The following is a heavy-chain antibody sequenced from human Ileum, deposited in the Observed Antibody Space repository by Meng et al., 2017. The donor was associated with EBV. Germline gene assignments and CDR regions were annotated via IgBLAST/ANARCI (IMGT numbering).Heavy chain of an antibody. CDR1: GGSVSIISYY. Sequence: DSAPARVKPAGARICTCTGSGGSVSIISYYWRWIRQPPGKGLEWIGYIYYSGTTNYVPSLESRVTISVDTSKNQFSLKLRSVAASDTAVYYCARGWDTAMDSGWGQGTLVTVSS. J-gene: IGHJ4*02. CDR2: IYYSGTT. D-gene: IGHD5-18*01. V-gene: IGHV4-61*01. CDR3: ARGWDTAMDSG.